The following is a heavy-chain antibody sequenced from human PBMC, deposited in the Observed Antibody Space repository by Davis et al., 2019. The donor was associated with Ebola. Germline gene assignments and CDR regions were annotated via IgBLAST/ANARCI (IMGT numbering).Heavy chain of an antibody. Sequence: MPSETLSLTCAVYGGSFSGYYWSWIRQPPGKGLEWIGYIYYSGSTYYNPSLKSRVTISVDTSKNQFSLMVTSVTAADTAVYYCARHHARSRSLVPFDIRGQGTMVTVSS. V-gene: IGHV4-34*01. J-gene: IGHJ3*02. D-gene: IGHD6-6*01. CDR2: IYYSGST. CDR1: GGSFSGYY. CDR3: ARHHARSRSLVPFDI.